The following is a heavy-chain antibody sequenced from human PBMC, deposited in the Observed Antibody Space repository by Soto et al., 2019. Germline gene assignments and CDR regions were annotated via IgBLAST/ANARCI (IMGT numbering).Heavy chain of an antibody. V-gene: IGHV4-31*03. J-gene: IGHJ4*02. CDR3: ARGLGVYIWGSYPPGPYFDY. CDR1: GGSISRGGYY. D-gene: IGHD3-16*02. Sequence: PSETLSLTCTVSGGSISRGGYYWSWIRQHPGKGLEWIGYIYYSGSTYYNPSLKSRVTISVDTSKNQFSLKLSSVTAADTAVYYCARGLGVYIWGSYPPGPYFDYWGQGTLVTVSS. CDR2: IYYSGST.